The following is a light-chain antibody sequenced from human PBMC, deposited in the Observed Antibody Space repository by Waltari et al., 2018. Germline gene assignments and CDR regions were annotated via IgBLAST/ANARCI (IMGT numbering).Light chain of an antibody. J-gene: IGKJ1*01. Sequence: DVVVTQSPLSLPVTPGEPASMSCRSSQSLLHSNGSNYLDWYLLKPGQSPQLLIYLGSNRASGVPDRFSGSGSGTDFTLKISRVEAEDVGVYYCMQALEIPWTFGQGTKVEIK. V-gene: IGKV2-28*01. CDR3: MQALEIPWT. CDR2: LGS. CDR1: QSLLHSNGSNY.